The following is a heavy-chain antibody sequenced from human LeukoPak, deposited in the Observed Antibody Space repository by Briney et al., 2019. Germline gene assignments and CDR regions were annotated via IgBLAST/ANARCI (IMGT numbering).Heavy chain of an antibody. CDR2: ISGSGGST. Sequence: HTGGSLRLSCAASGFTFSSYAMSWVRQAPGKGLEWVSAISGSGGSTYYADSVKGRFTISRDNSKNTLYLQMNSLRAEDTAVYYCAKVKDPYYDFWSGYSPFDYWGQGTLVTVSS. V-gene: IGHV3-23*01. J-gene: IGHJ4*02. CDR1: GFTFSSYA. D-gene: IGHD3-3*01. CDR3: AKVKDPYYDFWSGYSPFDY.